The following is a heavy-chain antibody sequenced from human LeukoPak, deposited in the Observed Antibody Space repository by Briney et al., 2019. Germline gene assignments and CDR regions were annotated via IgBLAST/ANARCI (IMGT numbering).Heavy chain of an antibody. CDR2: ISYDGSNK. CDR1: GFTFSNYA. D-gene: IGHD6-13*01. Sequence: GGSLRLSCEASGFTFSNYAMHWVRQAPGKGLQWVAVISYDGSNKYYADPVKGRFTISRDSSRNTLYLQMNSLRAEDTAVYYCARARGSSSWYPFDYWGQGTLVTVSS. J-gene: IGHJ4*02. CDR3: ARARGSSSWYPFDY. V-gene: IGHV3-30-3*01.